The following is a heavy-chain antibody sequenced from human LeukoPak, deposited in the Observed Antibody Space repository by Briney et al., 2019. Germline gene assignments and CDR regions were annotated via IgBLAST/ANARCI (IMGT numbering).Heavy chain of an antibody. CDR2: IYPGDSDT. CDR1: GXSFTSYC. D-gene: IGHD3-9*01. V-gene: IGHV5-51*01. J-gene: IGHJ3*02. Sequence: GESLKISRKGSGXSFTSYCIGWVRQMPGKGVEWMGIIYPGDSDTRYSPSFQGQVTISADKSISTAYLQWSSLKASDTAMYYCARRYYDILTGLGAFDIWGQGTIVTVSS. CDR3: ARRYYDILTGLGAFDI.